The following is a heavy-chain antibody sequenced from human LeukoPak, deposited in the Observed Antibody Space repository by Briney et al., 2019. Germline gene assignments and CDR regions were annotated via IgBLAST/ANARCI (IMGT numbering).Heavy chain of an antibody. J-gene: IGHJ4*02. CDR1: GFTFSIYG. CDR3: ARDKSSIAVAGTSGFDY. D-gene: IGHD6-19*01. Sequence: PGGSLRLSCAASGFTFSIYGMHWVRQAPGKGLEWVAVIWYVGSNKYYADSVKGRFTISRDYSKNTLYLQMNSLRAEDTAVYYCARDKSSIAVAGTSGFDYWGQGTLVTVSS. CDR2: IWYVGSNK. V-gene: IGHV3-33*01.